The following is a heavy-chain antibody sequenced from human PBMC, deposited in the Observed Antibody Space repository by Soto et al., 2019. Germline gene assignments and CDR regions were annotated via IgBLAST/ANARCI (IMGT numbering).Heavy chain of an antibody. CDR1: GGSISSGDYY. CDR3: AKDAPSYYYDSSGYSTSWVFDY. D-gene: IGHD3-22*01. V-gene: IGHV4-30-4*01. CDR2: IYYSGST. Sequence: PSETLSLTCTVSGGSISSGDYYWSWIRQPPGKGLEWIGYIYYSGSTYYNPSLKSRVTISVDTSKNQFSLKLSSVTAADTAVYYCAKDAPSYYYDSSGYSTSWVFDYWGQGTLVTVSS. J-gene: IGHJ4*02.